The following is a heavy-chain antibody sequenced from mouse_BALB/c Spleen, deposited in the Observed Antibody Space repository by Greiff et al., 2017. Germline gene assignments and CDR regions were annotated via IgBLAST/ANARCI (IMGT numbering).Heavy chain of an antibody. D-gene: IGHD2-2*01. Sequence: DVMLVESGGGLVKPGGSLKLSCAASGFTFSSYAMSWVRQSPEKRLEWVAEISSGGSYTYYPDTVTGRFTISRDNAKNTLYLEMSSLRSEDTAMYYCAREGYGYEAWFAYWGQGTLVTVSA. CDR2: ISSGGSYT. CDR3: AREGYGYEAWFAY. CDR1: GFTFSSYA. J-gene: IGHJ3*01. V-gene: IGHV5-9-4*01.